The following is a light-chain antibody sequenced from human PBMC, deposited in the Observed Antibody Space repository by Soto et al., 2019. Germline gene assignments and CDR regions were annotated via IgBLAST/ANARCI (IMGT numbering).Light chain of an antibody. V-gene: IGKV3-20*01. Sequence: EIVLTQSPGTLSLSPGERATLSCRASQSVSSSYLAWYQQTPGQAPRLLIYDTSSRATGIPDRFSGSGFGTDFTLTISRLEPEDFAVYYCQQYGSSPWTFGQGTKVDIK. CDR2: DTS. CDR3: QQYGSSPWT. J-gene: IGKJ1*01. CDR1: QSVSSSY.